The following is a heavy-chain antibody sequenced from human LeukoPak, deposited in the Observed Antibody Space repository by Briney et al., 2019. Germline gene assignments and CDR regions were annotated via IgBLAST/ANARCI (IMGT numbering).Heavy chain of an antibody. CDR2: INPTTGGT. J-gene: IGHJ4*02. CDR1: GYTFTDYY. V-gene: IGHV1-2*02. Sequence: VASVKVSCKASGYTFTDYYIHWVRQAPGQGPEWMGCINPTTGGTNYAQKFQGRVTMTRDTSISTAYMELRSLRSDDTAIYYCARVGATILDSWGQGTLVTVSS. CDR3: ARVGATILDS. D-gene: IGHD1-26*01.